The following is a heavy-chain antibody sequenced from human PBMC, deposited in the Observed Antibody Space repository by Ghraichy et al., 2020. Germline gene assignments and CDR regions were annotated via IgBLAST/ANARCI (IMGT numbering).Heavy chain of an antibody. J-gene: IGHJ3*02. CDR2: IYYSGST. V-gene: IGHV4-39*01. Sequence: SETLSLTCTVSGGSISSSSYYWGWIRQPPGKGLEWIGSIYYSGSTYYNPSLKSRVTISVDTSKNQFSLKLSSVTAADTAVYYCATLTAMVTAAAFDIWGQGTMVTVSS. CDR3: ATLTAMVTAAAFDI. D-gene: IGHD5-18*01. CDR1: GGSISSSSYY.